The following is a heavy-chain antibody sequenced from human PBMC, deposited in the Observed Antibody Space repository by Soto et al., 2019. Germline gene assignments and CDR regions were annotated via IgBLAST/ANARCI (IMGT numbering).Heavy chain of an antibody. Sequence: GESLKISCKGSGYSFTSYWIGWVRQMPGKGLEWMGIIYPGDSDTRYSPSFQGQVTISADKSISTAYLQWSSLKASDTAMYYCARRANPIYENPPRYYYYGMDVWGQGTTVTVSS. CDR3: ARRANPIYENPPRYYYYGMDV. CDR2: IYPGDSDT. V-gene: IGHV5-51*01. CDR1: GYSFTSYW. D-gene: IGHD5-12*01. J-gene: IGHJ6*02.